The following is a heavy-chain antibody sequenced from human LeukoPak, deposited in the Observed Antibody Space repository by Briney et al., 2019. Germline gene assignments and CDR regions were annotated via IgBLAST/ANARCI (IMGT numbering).Heavy chain of an antibody. Sequence: ASVKVSCKVSGYTLTELSMHWVRQAPGKGLEWMGGFDPEDGETIYAQKLQGRVTMTTDTSTSTAYMELRSLRSDDTAVYYCARRPLTGGSSSSFXYWGQGTLVTVSS. CDR1: GYTLTELS. CDR2: FDPEDGET. CDR3: ARRPLTGGSSSSFXY. J-gene: IGHJ4*02. V-gene: IGHV1-24*01. D-gene: IGHD6-6*01.